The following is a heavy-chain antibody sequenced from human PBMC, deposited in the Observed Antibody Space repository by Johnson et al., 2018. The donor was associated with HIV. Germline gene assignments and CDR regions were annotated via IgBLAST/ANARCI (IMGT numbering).Heavy chain of an antibody. D-gene: IGHD3-3*01. V-gene: IGHV3-30-3*01. CDR1: GFTFSSFA. CDR2: ISYEVTNK. CDR3: ALVSYFWSAYQNYAFDI. J-gene: IGHJ3*02. Sequence: QVQLVESGGGVVQPGRSLRLSCAASGFTFSSFAMHWVRQAPGMGLEWVAVISYEVTNKYDADSVKGRFSITRDNSENTLYLQMNSLRAEDTAVYYCALVSYFWSAYQNYAFDIWGQGTMVTVSS.